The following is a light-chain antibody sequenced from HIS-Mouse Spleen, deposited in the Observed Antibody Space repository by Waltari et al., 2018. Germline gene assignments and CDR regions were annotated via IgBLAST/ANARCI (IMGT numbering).Light chain of an antibody. V-gene: IGLV3-10*01. CDR2: EDS. Sequence: SYELTQPPSLSVSPVQTARITCSGEALPKKYAYWYQQNSGQAPVLVIYEDSKRPSGIPERFSGSSSGTMATLTISGAQVEDEADYYCYSTDSSGNHRVFGGGTKLTVL. CDR1: ALPKKY. J-gene: IGLJ2*01. CDR3: YSTDSSGNHRV.